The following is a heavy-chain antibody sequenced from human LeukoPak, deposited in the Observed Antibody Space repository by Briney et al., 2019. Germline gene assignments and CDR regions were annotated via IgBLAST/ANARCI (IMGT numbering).Heavy chain of an antibody. D-gene: IGHD3-16*01. CDR1: GFTFSSYS. CDR3: ARDGARGTYYYGMDV. CDR2: ISSSSSYI. J-gene: IGHJ6*04. V-gene: IGHV3-21*01. Sequence: GSLRLSCAASGFTFSSYSMNWVRQAPGKGLEWVSSISSSSSYIYYAGSVKGRFTISRDNAKNSLYLQMNSLRAEDTAVYYCARDGARGTYYYGMDVWGKGTTVTVSS.